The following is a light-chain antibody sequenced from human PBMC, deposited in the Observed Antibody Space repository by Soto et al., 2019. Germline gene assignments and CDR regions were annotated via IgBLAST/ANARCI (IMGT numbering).Light chain of an antibody. CDR3: QQSYSTPRT. Sequence: DIQMTQSPSTLSASVGDRLTITCRASQSISSWLAWYQQRPGKAPKLLIFAASNLQSGVPSRFSGSGSGADFILTISSLQPEDSATYYCQQSYSTPRTFGQGTKVEVK. CDR1: QSISSW. V-gene: IGKV1-39*01. J-gene: IGKJ1*01. CDR2: AAS.